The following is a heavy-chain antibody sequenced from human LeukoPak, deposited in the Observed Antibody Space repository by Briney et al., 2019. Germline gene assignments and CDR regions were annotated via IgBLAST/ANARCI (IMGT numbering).Heavy chain of an antibody. CDR2: ISSSGSTI. J-gene: IGHJ4*02. CDR1: GFTFSSYE. V-gene: IGHV3-48*03. CDR3: ARDYGSGSYYNGIDY. D-gene: IGHD3-10*01. Sequence: GGSLRLSCAASGFTFSSYEMNWVRQAPGKGLEWLSYISSSGSTIYYADSVKGRFTISRDNAMSSLYLQMNSLRAEDTALYYCARDYGSGSYYNGIDYWGQGTLVNVSS.